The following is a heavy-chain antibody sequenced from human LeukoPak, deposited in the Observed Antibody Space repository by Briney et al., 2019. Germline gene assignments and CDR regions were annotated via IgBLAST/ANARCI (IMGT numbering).Heavy chain of an antibody. J-gene: IGHJ4*02. CDR1: GFTFSSYG. D-gene: IGHD2-2*01. V-gene: IGHV3-30*18. CDR3: AKEWSRTSFFEN. Sequence: PGRPLRLSCAASGFTFSSYGMHWVRQAPGKGLEWVAVISYDGSNKFYTDSVKGRFTISRDNSKNMMYLQMNSLRAEDTAVYYCAKEWSRTSFFENWGQGTLVTVSS. CDR2: ISYDGSNK.